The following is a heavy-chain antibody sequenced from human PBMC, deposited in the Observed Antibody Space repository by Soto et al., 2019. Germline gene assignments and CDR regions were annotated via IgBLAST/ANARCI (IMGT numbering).Heavy chain of an antibody. CDR1: GGSISSSSYY. J-gene: IGHJ4*02. CDR2: IYYSGST. D-gene: IGHD1-26*01. V-gene: IGHV4-39*01. Sequence: SETLSLTCTVSGGSISSSSYYWGWIRQPPGKGLEWIGSIYYSGSTYYNPSLKSRVTISVDTSKNQFSLKLSSVTAADTAVYYCARPQLVGAKGVYAFYFDYWGQGTLVTVSS. CDR3: ARPQLVGAKGVYAFYFDY.